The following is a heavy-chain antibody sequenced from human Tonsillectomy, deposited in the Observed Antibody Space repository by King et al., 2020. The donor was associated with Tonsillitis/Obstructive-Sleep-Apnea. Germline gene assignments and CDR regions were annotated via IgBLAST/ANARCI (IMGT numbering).Heavy chain of an antibody. J-gene: IGHJ4*02. D-gene: IGHD7-27*01. CDR2: ISYDGSNK. Sequence: VQLVESGGGVVQPGRSLRLSCVASGFTFSSYAMHWVRQAPGKGLEWVAVISYDGSNKYYADSVKGRFTISRDNSKNTLYLQMNSLRAEDTAVYYCARDLKLGILGFDYWGQGTLVTVSS. V-gene: IGHV3-30*01. CDR1: GFTFSSYA. CDR3: ARDLKLGILGFDY.